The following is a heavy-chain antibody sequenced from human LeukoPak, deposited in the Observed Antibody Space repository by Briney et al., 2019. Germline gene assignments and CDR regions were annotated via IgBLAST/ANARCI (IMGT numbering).Heavy chain of an antibody. D-gene: IGHD3-10*01. CDR3: ARDGDYYGSGSYYNRRHYFDY. J-gene: IGHJ4*02. CDR2: IWYDGSNK. CDR1: GFIFSSYG. Sequence: GGSLRLSCAASGFIFSSYGMHWVRQAPGEGLEWVAVIWYDGSNKYYADSVKGRFTISRDNSKNTLYLQMNSLRAEDTAVYYCARDGDYYGSGSYYNRRHYFDYWGQGTLVTVSS. V-gene: IGHV3-33*01.